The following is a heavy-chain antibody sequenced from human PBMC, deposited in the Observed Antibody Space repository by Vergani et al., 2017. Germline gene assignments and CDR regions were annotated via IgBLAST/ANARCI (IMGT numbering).Heavy chain of an antibody. Sequence: QVQLQESGPGLVKPSETLSLTCTVSGGSISSYYWSWIRQPPGKGLEWIGYIYYSGSTNYNPSLKSRVTISVDTSKNQFSLKLSSVTAEDTAVYYCATSFCSGGSCPEDYWGQGTLVTVSS. CDR1: GGSISSYY. V-gene: IGHV4-59*01. D-gene: IGHD2-15*01. J-gene: IGHJ4*02. CDR2: IYYSGST. CDR3: ATSFCSGGSCPEDY.